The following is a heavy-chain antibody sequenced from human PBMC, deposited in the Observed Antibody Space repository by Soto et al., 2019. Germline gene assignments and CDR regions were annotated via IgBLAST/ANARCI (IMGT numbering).Heavy chain of an antibody. CDR2: IYYSGST. J-gene: IGHJ4*02. Sequence: SETLSLTCTVSGGSISSYYWSWIRQPPGKGLEWIGYIYYSGSTIYNPSLKSRVTISVDASKNQFSLKLSSVTAADTAVYYCARLIRGRFLHWGQGTLVTVSS. CDR3: ARLIRGRFLH. V-gene: IGHV4-59*08. D-gene: IGHD3-3*01. CDR1: GGSISSYY.